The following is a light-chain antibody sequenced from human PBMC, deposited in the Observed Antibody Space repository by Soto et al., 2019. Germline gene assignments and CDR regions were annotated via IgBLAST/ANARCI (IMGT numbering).Light chain of an antibody. V-gene: IGLV2-23*02. Sequence: QSALTQPASVSGSPGQSITISCTGTNSDVGGYDRVSWYQQHPAKPPTLMIYEVNKRPSGVSNRFSGSKSGNTASLTISGLQAEDEADYYCCSSVGGPIWVFGGGTKLTVL. CDR1: NSDVGGYDR. J-gene: IGLJ3*02. CDR3: CSSVGGPIWV. CDR2: EVN.